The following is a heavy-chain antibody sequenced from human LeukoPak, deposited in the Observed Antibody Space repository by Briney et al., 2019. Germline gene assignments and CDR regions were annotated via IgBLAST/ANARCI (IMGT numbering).Heavy chain of an antibody. D-gene: IGHD1-14*01. V-gene: IGHV1-2*02. J-gene: IGHJ6*03. CDR1: GYTFNGYY. CDR3: ARGPPEPYYYMDV. CDR2: INPNSGGT. Sequence: GASVKVSCKATGYTFNGYYIHWVRQAPGQGLEWMGWINPNSGGTNYAQKFQGRVTMTRDTSISTAYMELSRLRSDDTAVYYCARGPPEPYYYMDVWGKGTTVTVSS.